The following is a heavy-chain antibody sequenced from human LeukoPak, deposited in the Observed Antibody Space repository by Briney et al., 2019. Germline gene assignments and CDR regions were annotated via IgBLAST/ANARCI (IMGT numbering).Heavy chain of an antibody. V-gene: IGHV3-48*03. CDR3: ARGYDSSGYPFDY. CDR2: ISSSGSTI. Sequence: GGSLRLSCAASRFTFSNYEMNWVRQAPGKGLEWVSYISSSGSTIYYADSVKGRFTISRDNAKNSLYLQMNSLRAEDTAVYYCARGYDSSGYPFDYWGQGTLVTVSS. D-gene: IGHD3-22*01. J-gene: IGHJ4*02. CDR1: RFTFSNYE.